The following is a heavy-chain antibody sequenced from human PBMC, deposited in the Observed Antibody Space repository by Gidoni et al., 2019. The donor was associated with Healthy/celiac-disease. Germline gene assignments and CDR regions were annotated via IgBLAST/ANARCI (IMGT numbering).Heavy chain of an antibody. D-gene: IGHD2-2*01. V-gene: IGHV3-30-3*01. Sequence: QVQLVESGGGVVQPGRSLRLSCAASGFTFSSYAMHWVRQAPGKGLEWVAVISYDGSNKYYADSVKGRFTISRDNSKNTLYLQMNSLRAEDTAVYYCARDGRVVVPAEAYYYYGMDVWGQGTTVTVSS. CDR1: GFTFSSYA. CDR2: ISYDGSNK. CDR3: ARDGRVVVPAEAYYYYGMDV. J-gene: IGHJ6*02.